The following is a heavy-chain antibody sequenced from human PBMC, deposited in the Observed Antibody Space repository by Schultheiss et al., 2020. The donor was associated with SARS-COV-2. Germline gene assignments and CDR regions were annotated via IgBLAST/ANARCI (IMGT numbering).Heavy chain of an antibody. D-gene: IGHD2-2*02. Sequence: GGSLRLSCAASGFTFSSYSINWVRQAPGKGLEWVSAISGSGGSTYYADSVKGRFTISRDNSKNTLYLQMNSLRAEDTAVYYCAKASDWEYQLLYRVYYYYYGMDVWGQGTTVTVSS. J-gene: IGHJ6*02. V-gene: IGHV3-23*01. CDR3: AKASDWEYQLLYRVYYYYYGMDV. CDR2: ISGSGGST. CDR1: GFTFSSYS.